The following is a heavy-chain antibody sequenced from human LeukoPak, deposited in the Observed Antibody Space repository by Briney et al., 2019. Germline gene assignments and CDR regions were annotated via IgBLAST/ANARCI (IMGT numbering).Heavy chain of an antibody. CDR1: GFPLSTYG. CDR3: AKPQVTANWYYFHY. D-gene: IGHD2-21*02. V-gene: IGHV3-30*18. J-gene: IGHJ4*02. Sequence: GGSLRLSCGASGFPLSTYGMHWLRQAPGKGLEWVAVISSDGSNKFYADSVKGRFTISRDGSKNTLYLQMNSLRPDDTAVYFCAKPQVTANWYYFHYWGQGTLVTVSS. CDR2: ISSDGSNK.